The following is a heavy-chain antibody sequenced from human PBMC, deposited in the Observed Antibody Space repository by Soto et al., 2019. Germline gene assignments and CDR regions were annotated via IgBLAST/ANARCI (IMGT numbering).Heavy chain of an antibody. D-gene: IGHD6-13*01. CDR2: ISGSGGST. V-gene: IGHV3-23*01. CDR1: GFPFSSYA. CDR3: AKDRIGQQLATYFDY. J-gene: IGHJ4*02. Sequence: GGSLRLSCAASGFPFSSYAMSWVRQDPGKGLEWVSAISGSGGSTYYADSVKGRFTISRDNSKNTLYLQMNSLRAEDTAVYYCAKDRIGQQLATYFDYWGQGTLVTVSS.